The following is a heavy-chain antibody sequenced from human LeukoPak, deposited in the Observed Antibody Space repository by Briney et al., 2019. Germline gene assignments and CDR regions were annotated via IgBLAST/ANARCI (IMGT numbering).Heavy chain of an antibody. CDR2: IYYSGST. V-gene: IGHV4-59*01. Sequence: SETLSLTCSVSGGSINSYYWSWIRQPPGKGLEWIGYIYYSGSTNYNPSLQSRVTMSVDTSKNQFSLNLSSATAADTAVYYCAKDSPSGSYYLITPRGYFDYWGQGTLVTVSS. J-gene: IGHJ4*02. CDR1: GGSINSYY. D-gene: IGHD1-26*01. CDR3: AKDSPSGSYYLITPRGYFDY.